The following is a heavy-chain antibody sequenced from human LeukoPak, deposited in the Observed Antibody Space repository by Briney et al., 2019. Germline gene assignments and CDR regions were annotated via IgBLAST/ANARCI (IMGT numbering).Heavy chain of an antibody. CDR1: GYTLTELS. CDR3: ATVTVWANWFDS. J-gene: IGHJ5*01. Sequence: ASVKVSCKVSGYTLTELSMHWVRQAPGKGLEWMEGFDPEDGETIYAQKFQGRVTMTEDTSTDTAYMELSSLRSEDTAVYYCATVTVWANWFDSWGQGTLVTVSS. V-gene: IGHV1-24*01. CDR2: FDPEDGET. D-gene: IGHD3-16*01.